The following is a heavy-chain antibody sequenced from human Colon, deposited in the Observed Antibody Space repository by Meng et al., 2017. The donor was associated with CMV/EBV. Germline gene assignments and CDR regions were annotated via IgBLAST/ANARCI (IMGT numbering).Heavy chain of an antibody. J-gene: IGHJ4*02. D-gene: IGHD1-1*01. CDR3: ARGLGHASNNSHDY. CDR2: IYYSGSA. Sequence: SETLSLTCTVSGDSIRSHYWSWIRQPPGKGLEWMGYIYYSGSATYSPSHRSRITISVDTSKNQFSLNLRSVTAADTAMYFCARGLGHASNNSHDYWGQGTLVTVSS. V-gene: IGHV4-59*11. CDR1: GDSIRSHY.